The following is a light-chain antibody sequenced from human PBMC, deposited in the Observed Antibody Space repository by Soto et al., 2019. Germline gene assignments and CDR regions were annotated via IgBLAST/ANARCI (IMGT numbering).Light chain of an antibody. CDR2: ATS. CDR3: QKYNSAPHT. J-gene: IGKJ4*01. CDR1: QGIAPC. V-gene: IGKV1-27*01. Sequence: DVQMTQSPSSLSAFVGDRVTITCRASQGIAPCLAWFQQKPGKVPKLLIYATSTLQTGVPSRFSGSESGTEFTLTINSLQPEDVGTYYCQKYNSAPHTFGGGTKLEIK.